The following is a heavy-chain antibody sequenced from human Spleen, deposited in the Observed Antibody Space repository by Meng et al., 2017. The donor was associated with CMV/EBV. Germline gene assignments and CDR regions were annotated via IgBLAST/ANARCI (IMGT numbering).Heavy chain of an antibody. CDR2: INHSGST. J-gene: IGHJ5*02. D-gene: IGHD4-11*01. V-gene: IGHV4-34*01. CDR3: AREDYSNYGWFDP. CDR1: GGSFSGYY. Sequence: SETLSLTCAVYGGSFSGYYWTWIRQPPGKGLEWIGEINHSGSTNYNPSLKSRVTISLDTSKNQFSLKLRSVTAADTAVYYCAREDYSNYGWFDPWGQGTLVTVSS.